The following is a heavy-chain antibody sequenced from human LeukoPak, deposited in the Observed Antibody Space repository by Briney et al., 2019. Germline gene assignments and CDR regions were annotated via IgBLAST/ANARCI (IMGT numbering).Heavy chain of an antibody. Sequence: GGSLRLSCAASAFTFSSYAMSWFRQAPGKGLEWVSVISGSGGRTYYADSVKGRFTISRDNSKNTLFLHMNSLRADDTAVYYCAKGAQDYGDSTTDYWGQGTLVTVSS. D-gene: IGHD4-17*01. V-gene: IGHV3-23*01. CDR3: AKGAQDYGDSTTDY. CDR1: AFTFSSYA. J-gene: IGHJ4*02. CDR2: ISGSGGRT.